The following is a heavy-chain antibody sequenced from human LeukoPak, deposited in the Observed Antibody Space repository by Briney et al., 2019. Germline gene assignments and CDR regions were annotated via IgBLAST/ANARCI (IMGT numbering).Heavy chain of an antibody. J-gene: IGHJ4*02. Sequence: PSETLSLTCTVSGYSISSGYYWGWIRQPPGKGLEWIGSIYHSGSTYYNPSLKSRVTISVDTSKNQFSLKLSSVTAADTAVYYCAKGDHYYGSGSYFDYWGQGTLVTVSS. CDR1: GYSISSGYY. CDR3: AKGDHYYGSGSYFDY. CDR2: IYHSGST. D-gene: IGHD3-10*01. V-gene: IGHV4-38-2*02.